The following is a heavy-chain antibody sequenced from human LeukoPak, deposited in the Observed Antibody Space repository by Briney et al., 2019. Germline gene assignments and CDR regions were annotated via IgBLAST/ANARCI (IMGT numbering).Heavy chain of an antibody. Sequence: PGGSLRLSCAASGFTFSSYAMSWVRQAPGKGLEWVSAISGSGGSTYYADSVKGRFTISRDNAKNSLYLQMNSLRAEDTAVYYCARERAPEPQIYYYYMDVWGKGTTVTVSS. CDR2: ISGSGGST. V-gene: IGHV3-23*01. J-gene: IGHJ6*03. CDR1: GFTFSSYA. CDR3: ARERAPEPQIYYYYMDV.